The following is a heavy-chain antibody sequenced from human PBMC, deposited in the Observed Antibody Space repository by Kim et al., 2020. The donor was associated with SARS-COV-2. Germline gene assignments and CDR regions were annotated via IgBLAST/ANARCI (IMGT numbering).Heavy chain of an antibody. Sequence: SETLSLTCAVYGGSFSGYYWSWIRQPPGKGLEWIGEINHSGSTNYNPSLKSRVTISVDTSKNQFSLKLSSVTAADTAVYYCERGVRGGSYRRYFDYWGQGTLVTVSS. V-gene: IGHV4-34*01. CDR3: ERGVRGGSYRRYFDY. J-gene: IGHJ4*02. D-gene: IGHD1-26*01. CDR2: INHSGST. CDR1: GGSFSGYY.